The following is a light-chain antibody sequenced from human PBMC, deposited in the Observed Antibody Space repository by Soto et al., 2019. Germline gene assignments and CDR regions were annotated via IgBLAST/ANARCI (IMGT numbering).Light chain of an antibody. CDR3: SSYTSSSIVV. J-gene: IGLJ2*01. CDR1: SSDVGGYNY. Sequence: QSALTQPASVSGSPGQSITISCTGTSSDVGGYNYVSWYQQHPGKAPKLMIYDVSNRPSGVSYRFSASKSGNTASLTISGLQAEDESDYYCSSYTSSSIVVFGGGTKVTVL. CDR2: DVS. V-gene: IGLV2-14*01.